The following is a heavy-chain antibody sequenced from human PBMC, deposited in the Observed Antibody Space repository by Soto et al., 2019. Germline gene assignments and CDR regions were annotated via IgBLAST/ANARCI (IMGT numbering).Heavy chain of an antibody. CDR3: TTGVRYFYYYYGMDV. Sequence: GGSLILSCAASGFTFSNAWMNWVRQAPGKGLEWVGRIKSKTDGGTTDYAAPVKGRFTISRDDSKNTLYLQMNSLKTEDTAVYYCTTGVRYFYYYYGMDVWGQGTTVTVSS. CDR2: IKSKTDGGTT. CDR1: GFTFSNAW. V-gene: IGHV3-15*07. J-gene: IGHJ6*02.